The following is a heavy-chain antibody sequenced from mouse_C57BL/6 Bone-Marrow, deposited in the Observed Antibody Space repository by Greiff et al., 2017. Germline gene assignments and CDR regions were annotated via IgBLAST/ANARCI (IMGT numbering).Heavy chain of an antibody. D-gene: IGHD3-3*01. CDR3: TRPWGLYYAMGY. CDR1: GFTFSDYG. V-gene: IGHV5-17*01. J-gene: IGHJ4*01. CDR2: ISSGSSTI. Sequence: EVNLVESGGGLVKPGGSLKLSCAASGFTFSDYGMHWVRQAPEKGLEWVAYISSGSSTIYYADTVKGRFTISRDNAKNTLFLQMTSLGSEDTAMYYCTRPWGLYYAMGYWGQKTSDTVSS.